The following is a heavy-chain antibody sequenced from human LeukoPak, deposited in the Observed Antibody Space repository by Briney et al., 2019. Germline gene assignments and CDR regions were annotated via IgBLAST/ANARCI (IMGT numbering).Heavy chain of an antibody. Sequence: PSETLSLTCTVSGASISRTDYFWGWIRQPPGKGLEWIGTIYYSGSTYYSPSLKGRVTISVDTSRNQFSLKLHSVTAADTAAYYCARSSEYGDPFNYWGQGTLVTVSS. CDR1: GASISRTDYF. CDR3: ARSSEYGDPFNY. J-gene: IGHJ4*02. CDR2: IYYSGST. D-gene: IGHD4-17*01. V-gene: IGHV4-39*01.